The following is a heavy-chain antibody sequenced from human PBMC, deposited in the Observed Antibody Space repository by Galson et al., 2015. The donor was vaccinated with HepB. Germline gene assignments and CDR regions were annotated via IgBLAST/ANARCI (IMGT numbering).Heavy chain of an antibody. CDR1: FIFSTYS. V-gene: IGHV3-48*04. J-gene: IGHJ6*02. D-gene: IGHD3-3*01. Sequence: FIFSTYSMNWVRQAPGKGLEWVSYISSSSSTIYYADSVKGRFTISRDNAKNSLYLQMNSLRAEDTAVYYCARDGALWSRPDYYGMDVWGQGTTVTVSS. CDR2: ISSSSSTI. CDR3: ARDGALWSRPDYYGMDV.